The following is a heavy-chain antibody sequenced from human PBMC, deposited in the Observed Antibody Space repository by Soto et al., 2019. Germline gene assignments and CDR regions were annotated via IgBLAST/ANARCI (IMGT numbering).Heavy chain of an antibody. Sequence: QLQLQESGPGLVKPSETLSLTCTVSGGSISSRGYYWGWIRQPPGKGLEWIGTIYYSGSTYYNPSLKTRVTISVDTSNNQFPLKLSSVTAAATAVYYCATSNWFDPWGQGTLVTVSS. J-gene: IGHJ5*02. CDR2: IYYSGST. CDR1: GGSISSRGYY. CDR3: ATSNWFDP. V-gene: IGHV4-39*01.